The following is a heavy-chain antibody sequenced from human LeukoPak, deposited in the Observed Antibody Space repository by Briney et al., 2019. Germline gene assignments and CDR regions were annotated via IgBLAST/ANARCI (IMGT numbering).Heavy chain of an antibody. CDR3: VRENWYYDY. V-gene: IGHV1-2*02. CDR1: AYTFTVCC. J-gene: IGHJ4*02. Sequence: SGKLSCAASAYTFTVCCIHWVRHAPGPGLDYVGFFQPDTGVTNYAQEFQGRVTLTRDTSISAAYMSVSWLTADDTAVYYCVRENWYYDYRGKGPLLSVSS. CDR2: FQPDTGVT.